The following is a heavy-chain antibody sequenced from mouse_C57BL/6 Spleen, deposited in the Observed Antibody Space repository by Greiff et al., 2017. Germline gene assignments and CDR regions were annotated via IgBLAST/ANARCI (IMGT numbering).Heavy chain of an antibody. Sequence: QVQLQQSGPELVQPGASVKISCKASGYSFTSYYIHWVQQRPGQGLGWIGWIYPGSGNTKYNEKFKGKATLTADTSSSAAYMQLSSLTSEDSAVYYCARRDSNYRGDDWGQGTSVTVSS. D-gene: IGHD2-5*01. CDR2: IYPGSGNT. CDR3: ARRDSNYRGDD. J-gene: IGHJ4*01. V-gene: IGHV1-66*01. CDR1: GYSFTSYY.